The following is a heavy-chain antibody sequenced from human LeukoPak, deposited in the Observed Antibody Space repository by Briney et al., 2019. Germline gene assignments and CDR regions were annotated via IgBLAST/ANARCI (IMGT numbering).Heavy chain of an antibody. V-gene: IGHV1-2*02. J-gene: IGHJ4*02. CDR3: ARGRGSYSFDY. CDR2: INPNSGVT. CDR1: GYTLTGYY. Sequence: ASVNVSCKASGYTLTGYYMYRVRPARGQGREWMGWINPNSGVTNYAQRLQARVTMTRDTSISTAYMEVSSLRSDDTAVYFCARGRGSYSFDYWGQGTLVTVSS. D-gene: IGHD3-16*01.